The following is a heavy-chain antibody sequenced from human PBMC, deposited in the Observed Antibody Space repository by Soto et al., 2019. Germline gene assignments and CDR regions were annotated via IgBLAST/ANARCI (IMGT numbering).Heavy chain of an antibody. CDR1: GFTFSSYA. CDR3: AKGYSSGWRGGYYFDY. CDR2: ISGSGGST. J-gene: IGHJ4*02. D-gene: IGHD6-19*01. Sequence: EVQLLESGGGLIQPGGSLRLSCAASGFTFSSYAMSWVRQAPGKGLEWVSTISGSGGSTYYADSVKGRFTISRDNSKNTRYLQMNSLRAEDTAVYYCAKGYSSGWRGGYYFDYWGQGTLVTVSS. V-gene: IGHV3-23*01.